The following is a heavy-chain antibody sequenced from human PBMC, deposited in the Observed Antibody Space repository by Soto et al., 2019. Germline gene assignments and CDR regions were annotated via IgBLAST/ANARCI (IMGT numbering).Heavy chain of an antibody. CDR3: ATSYGSGYRAFDY. Sequence: QVQLVQSGAELKKPGSSVKVSCKASGDTFSFYTINWVRQAPGLGLEWMGRVNPILSMSNYAQKFQGRVTMTADKSTSTAYMEPRSLRSEDTAFYYGATSYGSGYRAFDYWGQGALVTVSS. CDR2: VNPILSMS. V-gene: IGHV1-69*02. D-gene: IGHD3-10*01. CDR1: GDTFSFYT. J-gene: IGHJ4*02.